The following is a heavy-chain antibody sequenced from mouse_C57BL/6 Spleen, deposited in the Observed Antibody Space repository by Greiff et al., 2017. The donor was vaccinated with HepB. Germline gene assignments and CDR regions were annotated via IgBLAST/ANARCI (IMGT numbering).Heavy chain of an antibody. CDR2: IYPGDGDT. J-gene: IGHJ2*01. Sequence: QVQLQQSGPELVKPGASVKISCKASGYAFSSSWMNWVKQRPGKGLEWIGRIYPGDGDTNYNGKFKGKATLTADKSSSTAYMQLSSLTSEDSAVYFCASNYYGSSMCYFDYWGQGTTLTVAS. V-gene: IGHV1-82*01. D-gene: IGHD1-1*01. CDR3: ASNYYGSSMCYFDY. CDR1: GYAFSSSW.